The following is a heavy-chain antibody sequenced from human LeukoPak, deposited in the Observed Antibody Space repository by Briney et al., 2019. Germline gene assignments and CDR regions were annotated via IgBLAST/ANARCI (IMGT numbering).Heavy chain of an antibody. CDR3: ARNASTMIVPGGWFDP. J-gene: IGHJ5*02. V-gene: IGHV4-39*01. Sequence: SETLSLTCTVSGGSIRGSGYYWGWLRQPPGKGLEWIGSIYYSGSTPYTPSLKSRVTMTVDTSQNQFSLKLSSVTAADTAVYYCARNASTMIVPGGWFDPWGQGTLVTVSS. D-gene: IGHD3-22*01. CDR1: GGSIRGSGYY. CDR2: IYYSGST.